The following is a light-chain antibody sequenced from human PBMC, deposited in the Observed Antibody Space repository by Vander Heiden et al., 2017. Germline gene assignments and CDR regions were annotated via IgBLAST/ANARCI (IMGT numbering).Light chain of an antibody. Sequence: DILMPPPPSSLSASVEDRVTSTCRASQSISSNLNWYQQKPGKAPNRLIYASSSLQSGVPSRFSGSGSGTDFTLTITSLRPEDFATYSCQQTYTAPLTFGQGTRLDMK. CDR2: ASS. CDR1: QSISSN. CDR3: QQTYTAPLT. V-gene: IGKV1-39*01. J-gene: IGKJ5*01.